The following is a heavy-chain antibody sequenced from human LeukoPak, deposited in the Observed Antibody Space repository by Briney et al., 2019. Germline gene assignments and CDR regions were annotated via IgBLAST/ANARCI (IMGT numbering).Heavy chain of an antibody. V-gene: IGHV3-53*05. D-gene: IGHD3-16*01. J-gene: IGHJ4*02. CDR1: GFTVSTNY. CDR2: ISSGGST. Sequence: GGSLRLSCAASGFTVSTNYMSWVRQAPGKGLEWVSVISSGGSTDYADSVKGRFTISRDNSKNTLYLQMDSLRPEDTAVYYCARAVWGSQRPDYWGQGTLVTVSS. CDR3: ARAVWGSQRPDY.